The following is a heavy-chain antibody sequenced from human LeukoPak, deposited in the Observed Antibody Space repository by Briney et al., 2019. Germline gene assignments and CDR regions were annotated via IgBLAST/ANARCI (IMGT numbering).Heavy chain of an antibody. CDR2: IYYSGNT. J-gene: IGHJ3*02. V-gene: IGHV4-39*07. D-gene: IGHD6-19*01. CDR3: AYSSVNDAFDI. Sequence: SETLSLTCTVSGDSISSSNSYWGWIRQPPGKGLEWIGSIYYSGNTYYNASLKSRVTISVDTSKNQFSLKLSSVTAADTAVYYCAYSSVNDAFDIWGQGTMVTVSS. CDR1: GDSISSSNSY.